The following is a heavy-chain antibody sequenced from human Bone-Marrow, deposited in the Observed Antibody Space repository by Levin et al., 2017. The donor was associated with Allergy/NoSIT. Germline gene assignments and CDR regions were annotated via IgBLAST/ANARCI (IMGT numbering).Heavy chain of an antibody. V-gene: IGHV3-48*04. CDR2: ISTSSGTI. CDR1: GFTFRSHS. CDR3: ARAGELDYADCFFDL. Sequence: GESLKISCAASGFTFRSHSMNWVRQAPGKGLEWVSYISTSSGTIYYAESVKGRFTISRDNARNSLYLQMDSLRAADTALYYCARAGELDYADCFFDLWGRGTLVTVSS. J-gene: IGHJ2*01. D-gene: IGHD1-26*01.